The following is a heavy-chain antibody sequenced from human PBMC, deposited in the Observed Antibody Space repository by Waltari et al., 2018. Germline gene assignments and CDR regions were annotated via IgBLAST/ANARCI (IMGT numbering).Heavy chain of an antibody. CDR2: RSGSGGTT. V-gene: IGHV3-23*01. D-gene: IGHD2-8*01. Sequence: EVELLESGGGLVQPGGTLRLSCAASGFTFNNFAMSWVRQAPGGWLELVSARSGSGGTTYYADAVKGRFTISRDNSRNVLYLQMNTLSAEDTAVYYCAKDRCTDGQCYTYFDYWGQGALITVSS. J-gene: IGHJ4*02. CDR3: AKDRCTDGQCYTYFDY. CDR1: GFTFNNFA.